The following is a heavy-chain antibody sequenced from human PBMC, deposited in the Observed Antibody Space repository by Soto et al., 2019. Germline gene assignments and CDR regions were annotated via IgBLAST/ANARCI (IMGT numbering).Heavy chain of an antibody. V-gene: IGHV4-59*01. CDR3: ARELYGGIDY. J-gene: IGHJ4*02. Sequence: QVQLQESGPGLVKPSETLSLNCTVYGGSISSYYWSWIRQPPGKGLEWIGYIYYSGSTNYNPSLKSRVTISVDTSKNQFSLKLSSVTAADTAVYYCARELYGGIDYWGQGTLVTVSS. D-gene: IGHD4-17*01. CDR1: GGSISSYY. CDR2: IYYSGST.